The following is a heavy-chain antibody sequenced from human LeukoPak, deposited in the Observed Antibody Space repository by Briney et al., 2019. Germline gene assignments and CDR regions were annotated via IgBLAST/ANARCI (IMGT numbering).Heavy chain of an antibody. CDR1: GYTFTSYD. CDR3: ARAKAVGATTRGVDFDY. J-gene: IGHJ4*02. Sequence: SVKVSCKASGYTFTSYDINWVRQAPGQGLEWMGGIIPIFGTANYAQKFQGRVTITADESTSTAYMELSSLRSEDTAVYYCARAKAVGATTRGVDFDYWGQGTLVTVSS. V-gene: IGHV1-69*13. CDR2: IIPIFGTA. D-gene: IGHD1-26*01.